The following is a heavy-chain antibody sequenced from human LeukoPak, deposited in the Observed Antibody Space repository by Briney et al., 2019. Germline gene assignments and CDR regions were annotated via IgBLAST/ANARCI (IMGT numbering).Heavy chain of an antibody. D-gene: IGHD3-16*01. CDR1: GGSFSGYY. V-gene: IGHV4-34*01. J-gene: IGHJ6*02. Sequence: SETLSLTCAVYGGSFSGYYWSWIRQPPGKGLEWIGEINHSGGTNYNPSLKSRVTISVDTSKNQFSLKLTSVTAADTAVYYCARGPPRGGVWGQGTTVTVSS. CDR3: ARGPPRGGV. CDR2: INHSGGT.